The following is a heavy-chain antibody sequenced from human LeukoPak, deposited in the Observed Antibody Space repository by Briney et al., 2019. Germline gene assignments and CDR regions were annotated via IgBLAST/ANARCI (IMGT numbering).Heavy chain of an antibody. J-gene: IGHJ5*02. CDR2: ISSTGSTK. CDR3: ARDPDP. Sequence: PGGSLRLSCAASGFTFSDYHMNWIRQAPGKGLEWVSYISSTGSTKYYADSEKGRFTISRDNAKNSLYLQINSLRAEDTAVYYCARDPDPWGQGTLVTVSS. CDR1: GFTFSDYH. V-gene: IGHV3-11*01.